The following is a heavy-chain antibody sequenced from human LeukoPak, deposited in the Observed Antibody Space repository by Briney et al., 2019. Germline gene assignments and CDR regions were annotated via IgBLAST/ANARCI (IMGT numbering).Heavy chain of an antibody. CDR2: IYSGGST. J-gene: IGHJ3*02. CDR3: ARATEDSNAFDI. V-gene: IGHV3-53*04. D-gene: IGHD4-11*01. CDR1: GFTVSTNY. Sequence: SGGSLRLSCAASGFTVSTNYMSWLRQAPGKGLEWVSVIYSGGSTYYAASVKGRFTISRHNSKNTLYLQMESLRAEDTAVYYCARATEDSNAFDIWGQGTMVTVSS.